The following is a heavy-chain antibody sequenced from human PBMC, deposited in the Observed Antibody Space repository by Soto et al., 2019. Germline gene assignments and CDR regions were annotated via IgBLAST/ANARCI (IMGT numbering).Heavy chain of an antibody. Sequence: TLSLTCTVSGCSISSSSYYWGWIRQPPGKGLEWIGSIYYSGSTYYNLSLKSRVTISVDTSKNQFSLKLSSVTAADTAVYXXXXXXXXCSXXXCIIDDCGQGTLVTVAS. J-gene: IGHJ4*02. CDR2: IYYSGST. D-gene: IGHD2-15*01. V-gene: IGHV4-39*01. CDR3: XXXXXXCSXXXCIIDD. CDR1: GCSISSSSYY.